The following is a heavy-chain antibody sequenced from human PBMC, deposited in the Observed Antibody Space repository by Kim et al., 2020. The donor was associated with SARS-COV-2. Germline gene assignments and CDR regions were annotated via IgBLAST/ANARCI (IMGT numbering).Heavy chain of an antibody. CDR3: ARGGEGNWFDP. V-gene: IGHV3-30*01. Sequence: KDYADSVKGRFTISRDNSKNTLYLQMNSLRAEDTAVYYCARGGEGNWFDPWGQGTLVTVSS. J-gene: IGHJ5*02. CDR2: K. D-gene: IGHD3-16*01.